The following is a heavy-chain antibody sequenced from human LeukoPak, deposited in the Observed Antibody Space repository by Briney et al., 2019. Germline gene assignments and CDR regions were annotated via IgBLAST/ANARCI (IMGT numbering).Heavy chain of an antibody. CDR3: ARETPVRDSGSYTIDY. D-gene: IGHD3-10*01. J-gene: IGHJ4*02. Sequence: GSLRLSCAASGFTVSSNYMSWIRQPAGKGLEWIGRIYTSGSTNYNPSLKSRVTMSVDTSKNQFSLKLSSVTAADTAVYYCARETPVRDSGSYTIDYWGQGTLVTVSS. CDR2: IYTSGST. V-gene: IGHV4-4*07. CDR1: GFTVSSNY.